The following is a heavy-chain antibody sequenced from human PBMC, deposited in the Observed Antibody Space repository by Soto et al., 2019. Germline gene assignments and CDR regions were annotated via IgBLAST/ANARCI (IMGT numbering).Heavy chain of an antibody. Sequence: LSLTCSLYRGSLSGFYWSWIRQPPGKRLEWIGEISQSGNTNYNPSLKSRVSVSVDTSKNQFSLNLASVTAADTAVYYCARAPKVSGSSQTRPDFWGQGALVTVSS. CDR3: ARAPKVSGSSQTRPDF. J-gene: IGHJ4*02. D-gene: IGHD6-6*01. V-gene: IGHV4-34*01. CDR1: RGSLSGFY. CDR2: ISQSGNT.